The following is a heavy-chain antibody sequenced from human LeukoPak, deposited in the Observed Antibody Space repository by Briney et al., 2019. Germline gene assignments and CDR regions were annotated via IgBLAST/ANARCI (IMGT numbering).Heavy chain of an antibody. CDR1: GGSISSYY. J-gene: IGHJ4*02. CDR3: ARGDIRVVALDY. Sequence: SETLSLTCTVSGGSISSYYWSWIRQPAGKGLEWIGRIYTSGSTNYNPSLKSRITMSVDTSKNQFSLKLSSVTAADTAVYYCARGDIRVVALDYWGQGTLVTVSS. V-gene: IGHV4-4*07. CDR2: IYTSGST. D-gene: IGHD3-3*01.